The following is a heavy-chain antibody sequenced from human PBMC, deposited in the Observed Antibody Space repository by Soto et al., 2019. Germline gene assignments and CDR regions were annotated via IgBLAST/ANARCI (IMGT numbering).Heavy chain of an antibody. Sequence: GGSLRLSCAASGFTFSSYSMNWVRQAPGKGLEWLSVISGSGGSPSYADSVQGRFVISRDNARNTLYLHMNSLRAEDTAMYYCAKARCTTTDCYVPDYWGRGTLVTV. CDR1: GFTFSSYS. CDR3: AKARCTTTDCYVPDY. CDR2: ISGSGGSP. V-gene: IGHV3-23*01. J-gene: IGHJ4*02. D-gene: IGHD1-26*01.